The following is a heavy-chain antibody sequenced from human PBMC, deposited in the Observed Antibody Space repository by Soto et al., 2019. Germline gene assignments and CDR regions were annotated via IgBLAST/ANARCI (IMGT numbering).Heavy chain of an antibody. J-gene: IGHJ4*02. D-gene: IGHD3-16*01. CDR1: EFTFITYE. CDR2: IRRSGSSV. CDR3: AGGGLWFDY. Sequence: RLSCVASEFTFITYEMNWVRHAPGKGLEWLSNIRRSGSSVYYEDSVKGRFTVSRDNAKNSLYLQMNSLRAEDTAVYYCAGGGLWFDYWGQGTLVTVSS. V-gene: IGHV3-48*03.